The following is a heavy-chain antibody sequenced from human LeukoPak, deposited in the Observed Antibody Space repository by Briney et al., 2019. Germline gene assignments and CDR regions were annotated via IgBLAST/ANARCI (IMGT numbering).Heavy chain of an antibody. CDR3: AKEKAVAGLGAFDI. V-gene: IGHV3-23*01. CDR1: GFTFSSYA. CDR2: ITGNDGGT. D-gene: IGHD6-19*01. J-gene: IGHJ3*02. Sequence: PGGSLRLSCAASGFTFSSYAMSWVRQAPGKGLEWVSAITGNDGGTYYADSVKGRFTISRDNFKNTVYLQMNSLRAEDTAVYYCAKEKAVAGLGAFDIWGQGTMVTVSS.